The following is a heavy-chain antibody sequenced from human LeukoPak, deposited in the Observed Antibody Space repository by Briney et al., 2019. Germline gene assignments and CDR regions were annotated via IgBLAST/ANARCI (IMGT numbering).Heavy chain of an antibody. V-gene: IGHV4-39*07. Sequence: PSETLSLTCTVSGGSISSSSYYWGWIRQPPGKGLEWIGSIYYSGSTYYNPSLKSRVTISVDTSKNQFSLKLSSVTAADTAVYYCARVRSYYYYCMDVWGKGTTVTVSS. CDR2: IYYSGST. J-gene: IGHJ6*03. CDR1: GGSISSSSYY. CDR3: ARVRSYYYYCMDV.